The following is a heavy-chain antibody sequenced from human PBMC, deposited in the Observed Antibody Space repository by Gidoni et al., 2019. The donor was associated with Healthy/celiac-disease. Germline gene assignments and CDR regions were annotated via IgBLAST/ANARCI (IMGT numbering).Heavy chain of an antibody. D-gene: IGHD3-10*01. CDR3: AIATGGYWFDP. J-gene: IGHJ5*02. CDR2: INHSGST. CDR1: GGSFSGYY. Sequence: QVQLQQWGAGLLKPAETLSLTCAVYGGSFSGYYWSWIRQPPGKGLEWIGEINHSGSTNYNPSLKSRVTISVDTSKNQFSLKLSSVTAADTAVYYCAIATGGYWFDPWGQGTLVTVSS. V-gene: IGHV4-34*01.